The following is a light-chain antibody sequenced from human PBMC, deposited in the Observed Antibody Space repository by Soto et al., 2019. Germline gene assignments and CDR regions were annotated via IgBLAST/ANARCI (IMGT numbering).Light chain of an antibody. Sequence: EIVMTQSPATLSVSPGERATLSCRASQSVSSNLAWYQQKPGQAPRLLIYGASTRATGIPARFSGSGSGTEFTLTFSSLQSEDFAVYYCQQYNIWNPLGPGTRVDIK. CDR2: GAS. J-gene: IGKJ3*01. CDR1: QSVSSN. CDR3: QQYNIWNP. V-gene: IGKV3-15*01.